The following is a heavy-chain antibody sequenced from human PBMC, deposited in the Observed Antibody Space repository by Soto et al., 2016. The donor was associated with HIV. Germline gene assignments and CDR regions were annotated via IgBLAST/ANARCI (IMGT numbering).Heavy chain of an antibody. Sequence: EVQLLESGGDLVQPGGSLRLSCAASGFTFRNYAMKWVRQAPGKGLEWISTIDGPTTNTHYADSVEGRFTISRDNSKNTLYLQMNSLRAEDTAVYYCAKDGEGFYGSGSYYRALYYFDYWGQGTLVTVSS. D-gene: IGHD3-10*01. CDR3: AKDGEGFYGSGSYYRALYYFDY. J-gene: IGHJ4*02. CDR1: GFTFRNYA. V-gene: IGHV3-23*01. CDR2: IDGPTTNT.